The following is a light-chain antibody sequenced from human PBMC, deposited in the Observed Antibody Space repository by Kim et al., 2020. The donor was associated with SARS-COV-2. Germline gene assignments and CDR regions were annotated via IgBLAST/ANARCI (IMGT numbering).Light chain of an antibody. CDR3: SSYGGSNNLV. Sequence: GQSVTISCTGTSSDVGGYDYVSWYQPHPGQAPQLMIYEVTKRPSGVPDRFSGSKSGNTASLTVSGLQAEDEADYYCSSYGGSNNLVFGGGTQLTVL. CDR2: EVT. CDR1: SSDVGGYDY. J-gene: IGLJ3*02. V-gene: IGLV2-8*01.